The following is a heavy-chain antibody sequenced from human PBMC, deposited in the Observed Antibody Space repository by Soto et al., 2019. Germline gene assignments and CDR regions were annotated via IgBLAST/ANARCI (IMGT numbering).Heavy chain of an antibody. V-gene: IGHV3-23*01. CDR1: GFTFSSYA. CDR3: AKGQNARYNWKKTGIDAFDI. D-gene: IGHD1-20*01. CDR2: ISGSGGST. Sequence: EVQLLESGGGLVQPGGSLRLSCAASGFTFSSYAMSWVRQAPGKGLEWVSAISGSGGSTYYADSVKGRFTISRDNSKNTLYPQMNSLRAEDTAIYYCAKGQNARYNWKKTGIDAFDIWGQGTMVTVSS. J-gene: IGHJ3*02.